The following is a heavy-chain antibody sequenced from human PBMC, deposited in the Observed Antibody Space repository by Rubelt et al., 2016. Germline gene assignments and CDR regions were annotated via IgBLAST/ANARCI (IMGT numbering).Heavy chain of an antibody. J-gene: IGHJ5*02. D-gene: IGHD3-22*01. V-gene: IGHV3-15*01. Sequence: SLRLSCAASGFTFSNAWMSWVRQAPGKGLEWVGRIKSKTDGGTTDYAAPVKGRFTISRDDSKNTLYLQMNSLKTEDTAVNYCTTDRYYYGSSCFPWFDPWGQGTLVTVSS. CDR3: TTDRYYYGSSCFPWFDP. CDR1: GFTFSNAW. CDR2: IKSKTDGGTT.